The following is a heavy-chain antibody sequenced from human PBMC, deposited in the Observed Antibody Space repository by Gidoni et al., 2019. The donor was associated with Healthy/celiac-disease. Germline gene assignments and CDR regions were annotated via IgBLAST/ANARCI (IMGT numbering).Heavy chain of an antibody. J-gene: IGHJ4*02. Sequence: QVQLVESGGGVVQPGRSLRLSCAASGFPFSSYAMHWVRQAPGKGLEWVAVISYDGSNKYYADSVKGRFTISRDNSKNTLYLQMNSLRAEDTAVYYCARAQPSFIGGYWGQGTLVTVSS. CDR1: GFPFSSYA. CDR2: ISYDGSNK. CDR3: ARAQPSFIGGY. V-gene: IGHV3-30-3*01. D-gene: IGHD3-16*01.